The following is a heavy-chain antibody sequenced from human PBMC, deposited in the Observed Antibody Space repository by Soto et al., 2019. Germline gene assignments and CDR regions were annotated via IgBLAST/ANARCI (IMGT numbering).Heavy chain of an antibody. Sequence: SETLSLTCYVSVGAIDSGGYYWCWIRQHPGKGLEWIGYIYYSGSTYYNPSLKSRVSISIDTSKNQFSLELISVTAADTAVYYCARVGTSYARRGLDVWGQGTTVTVSS. CDR1: VGAIDSGGYY. V-gene: IGHV4-31*03. CDR3: ARVGTSYARRGLDV. J-gene: IGHJ6*02. CDR2: IYYSGST. D-gene: IGHD7-27*01.